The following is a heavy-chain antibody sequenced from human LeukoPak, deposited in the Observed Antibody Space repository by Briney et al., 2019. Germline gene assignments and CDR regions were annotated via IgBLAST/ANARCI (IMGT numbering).Heavy chain of an antibody. CDR2: IIPILGIA. J-gene: IGHJ6*03. CDR3: ARGSSAIVVVPAAIDPFYYYYYMDV. CDR1: GGTFSSYA. V-gene: IGHV1-69*04. Sequence: SVKVSCKASGGTFSSYAISWVRQAPGQGLEWMGRIIPILGIANYAQKFQGRVTITADESTSTAYMELSSLRSEDTAVYYCARGSSAIVVVPAAIDPFYYYYYMDVWGKGTTVTVSS. D-gene: IGHD2-2*02.